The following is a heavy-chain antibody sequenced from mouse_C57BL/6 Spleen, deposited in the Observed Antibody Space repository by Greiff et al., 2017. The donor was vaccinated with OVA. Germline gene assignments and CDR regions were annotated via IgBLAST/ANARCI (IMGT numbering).Heavy chain of an antibody. J-gene: IGHJ2*01. CDR2: ISYDGSN. CDR1: GYSITRGYY. V-gene: IGHV3-6*01. Sequence: EVQLQESGPGLVKPSQSLSLTCSVTGYSITRGYYWNWIRQFPGNKLEWMGYISYDGSNNYNPSLKNRISITRDTSKNQFFLKLNSVTTEDTATYYCARGLGQYYFDYWGQGTTLTVSS. D-gene: IGHD4-1*01. CDR3: ARGLGQYYFDY.